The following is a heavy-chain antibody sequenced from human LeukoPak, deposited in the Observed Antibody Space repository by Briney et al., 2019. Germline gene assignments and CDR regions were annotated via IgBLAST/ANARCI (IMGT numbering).Heavy chain of an antibody. CDR3: ARPISAYYDSSGYFAY. V-gene: IGHV4-34*01. J-gene: IGHJ4*02. D-gene: IGHD3-22*01. CDR1: GGPFSGYY. Sequence: SETLSLTCAVYGGPFSGYYWSWIRQPPGKGLEWIGEINHSGSTNYNPSLKSRVTISVDTSKNQFSLKLSSVTAADTAVYYCARPISAYYDSSGYFAYWGQGTLVTVSS. CDR2: INHSGST.